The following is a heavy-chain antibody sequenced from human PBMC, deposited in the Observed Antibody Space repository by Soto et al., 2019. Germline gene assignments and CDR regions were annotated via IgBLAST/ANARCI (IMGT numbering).Heavy chain of an antibody. CDR1: GGSISTYY. D-gene: IGHD1-26*01. V-gene: IGHV4-59*08. CDR2: IYYSGRT. CDR3: ARGPSGDKVDY. Sequence: SETLSLTCTVSGGSISTYYWSWIRQPPGKGLEWIGYIYYSGRTNYNPSLKSRVTMSVDTSKNQFSLRLNSVTAADTAVYYCARGPSGDKVDYWGQGTLVTVSS. J-gene: IGHJ4*02.